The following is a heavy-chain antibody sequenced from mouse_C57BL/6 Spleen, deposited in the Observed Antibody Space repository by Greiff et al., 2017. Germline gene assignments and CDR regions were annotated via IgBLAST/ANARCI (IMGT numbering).Heavy chain of an antibody. J-gene: IGHJ4*01. CDR3: ARSGTYGNQVSPYYAMDY. V-gene: IGHV1-7*01. CDR2: INPSSGYT. Sequence: QVRLQQSGAELAKPGASVKLSCKASGYTFTSYWMHWVKQRPGQGLEWIGYINPSSGYTKYNQKFKDKATLTADKSSSTAYMQLSSLTYEDSAVYYCARSGTYGNQVSPYYAMDYWGQGTSVTVSS. CDR1: GYTFTSYW. D-gene: IGHD2-1*01.